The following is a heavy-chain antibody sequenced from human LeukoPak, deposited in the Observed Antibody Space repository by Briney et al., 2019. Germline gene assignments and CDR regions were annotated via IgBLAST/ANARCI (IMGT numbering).Heavy chain of an antibody. CDR2: INHSGNT. CDR1: GGSFSGYY. D-gene: IGHD4-17*01. J-gene: IGHJ4*02. Sequence: SETLSLTCAVYGGSFSGYYWSWIRQPPGKGLEWIGEINHSGNTNYNPSLKSRVTISVDTSKNQFSLKLSSVTAADTAVYYCARGSMTTVTTGYFDYWGQGTLVTVSS. V-gene: IGHV4-34*01. CDR3: ARGSMTTVTTGYFDY.